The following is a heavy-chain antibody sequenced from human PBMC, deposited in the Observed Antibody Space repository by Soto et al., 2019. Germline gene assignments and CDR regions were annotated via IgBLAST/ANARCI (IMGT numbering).Heavy chain of an antibody. J-gene: IGHJ4*02. CDR3: ARQMRAEADPMSY. V-gene: IGHV4-39*01. CDR2: IHSSGSP. CDR1: GGSIRGTIYY. Sequence: SETLSLTCTVSGGSIRGTIYYWGWLRQPHGKGLEWIGSIHSSGSPPHNPSLKRRVPISVVQSKCQFSLNLTSVTPADTSVYYCARQMRAEADPMSYWGQGTMVTVAS. D-gene: IGHD6-19*01.